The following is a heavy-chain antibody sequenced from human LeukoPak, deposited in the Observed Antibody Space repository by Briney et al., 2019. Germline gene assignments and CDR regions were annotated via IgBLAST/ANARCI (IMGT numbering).Heavy chain of an antibody. CDR3: AKGAGVAVDDYFDY. V-gene: IGHV3-23*01. CDR1: GFTFSSYA. CDR2: ISGSGGST. J-gene: IGHJ4*02. D-gene: IGHD6-19*01. Sequence: SGGCLRLSCAASGFTFSSYAMSWVRLAPGKGLEWVSAISGSGGSTYYADSVKGRLTISRDNSKNTLYLQMNSLRAEDTAVYYCAKGAGVAVDDYFDYWGQGTLVTVSS.